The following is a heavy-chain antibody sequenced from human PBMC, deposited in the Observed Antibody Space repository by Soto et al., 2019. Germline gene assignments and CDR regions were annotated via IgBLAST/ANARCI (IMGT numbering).Heavy chain of an antibody. Sequence: QVQLVQSGAEVKKPGSSVKVSCKASGGTFSSYAITWVRQAPGQGLEWMGGIIPIFGTANYAQKFQGRVTMTADESTNTAYMELSSLRSEDTAVYYCARDRGPSSGYYPYWFDPWGQGTLVTVSS. CDR2: IIPIFGTA. D-gene: IGHD3-22*01. CDR1: GGTFSSYA. CDR3: ARDRGPSSGYYPYWFDP. V-gene: IGHV1-69*12. J-gene: IGHJ5*02.